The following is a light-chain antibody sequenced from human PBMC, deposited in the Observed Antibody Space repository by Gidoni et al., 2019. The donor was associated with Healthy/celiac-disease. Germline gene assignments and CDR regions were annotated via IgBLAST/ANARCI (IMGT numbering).Light chain of an antibody. CDR2: GAS. CDR3: QQYGSSPFT. V-gene: IGKV3-20*01. J-gene: IGKJ3*01. Sequence: VLTQSPGTLSLSPGERATLSCRASQSVSSSYLAWYQQKPGQAPRLLIYGASSRATGIPDRFSGSGSGTDVTLTISRLEPEDFAVYYCQQYGSSPFTFXPXTKVDIK. CDR1: QSVSSSY.